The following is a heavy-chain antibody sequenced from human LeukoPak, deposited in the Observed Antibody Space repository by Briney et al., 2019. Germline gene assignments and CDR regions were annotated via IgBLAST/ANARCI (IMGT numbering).Heavy chain of an antibody. CDR2: INRDGSST. CDR3: ARGGSDTAMAHDY. J-gene: IGHJ4*02. CDR1: GFTFSNHW. D-gene: IGHD5-18*01. V-gene: IGHV3-74*01. Sequence: GGSLRLSCAASGFTFSNHWMHWVRHAPGKGLMWVSRINRDGSSTDYADSVKGRFTISRDDAKSTLFLQVNSLRAEDTAVYFCARGGSDTAMAHDYWGQGTLVTVSS.